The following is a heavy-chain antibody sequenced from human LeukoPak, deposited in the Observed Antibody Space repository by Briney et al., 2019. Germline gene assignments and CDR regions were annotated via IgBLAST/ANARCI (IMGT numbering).Heavy chain of an antibody. CDR2: IYHSGST. Sequence: PSQTLSLTCAVSGGSISRGGYSWSWLRQPPGKGLEWIGYIYHSGSTYYNPSLMSRATMSIDRSKNQFSLKLRSVTAADTAVYYCPRAGGNIFDYWGQGTLVTVSS. CDR1: GGSISRGGYS. V-gene: IGHV4-30-2*01. J-gene: IGHJ4*02. CDR3: PRAGGNIFDY. D-gene: IGHD4-23*01.